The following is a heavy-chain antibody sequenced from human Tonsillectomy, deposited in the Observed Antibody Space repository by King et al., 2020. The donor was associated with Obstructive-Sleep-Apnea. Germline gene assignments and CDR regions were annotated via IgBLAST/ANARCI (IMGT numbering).Heavy chain of an antibody. CDR3: SRDPLSIAGAFYYGMDV. V-gene: IGHV1-46*01. Sequence: QLVQSGAEVKKPGASVKVSCKASGYTFTSYYMHWVRQAPGQGLEWMGIINPGSGSSTYAQKFQGRVTMTRDTSTSTVYMELRSLSSEDTAVYYWSRDPLSIAGAFYYGMDVWGHGTTVIVSS. D-gene: IGHD6-13*01. CDR2: INPGSGSS. J-gene: IGHJ6*02. CDR1: GYTFTSYY.